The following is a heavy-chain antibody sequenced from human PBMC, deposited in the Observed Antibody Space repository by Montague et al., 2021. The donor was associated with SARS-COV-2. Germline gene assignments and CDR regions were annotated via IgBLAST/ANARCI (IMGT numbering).Heavy chain of an antibody. J-gene: IGHJ4*02. CDR1: GDSVGSNSAT. V-gene: IGHV6-1*01. CDR3: ARERWAVGVSFDY. CDR2: TYYRSRWSN. Sequence: CAISGDSVGSNSATWHWNRQSPSRGLEWLGRTYYRSRWSNDYAVSVRSRIIINPDTSTNQFSLQLSSVTPEDTAVYFCARERWAVGVSFDYWGQGTLVTVSS. D-gene: IGHD1-26*01.